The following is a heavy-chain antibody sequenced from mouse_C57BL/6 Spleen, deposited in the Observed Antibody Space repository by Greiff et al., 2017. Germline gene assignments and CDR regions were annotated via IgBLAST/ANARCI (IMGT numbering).Heavy chain of an antibody. CDR2: INPNNGGT. V-gene: IGHV1-18*01. Sequence: EVQLQQSGPELVKPGASVKIPCKASGYTFTDYNMDWVKQSHGKSLEWIGDINPNNGGTIYNPKFQGKATLTVDKSSSTAYMELRRLTSEDTAVYYCAREKDGYSPHFDYGGQGTTLTVSS. J-gene: IGHJ2*01. CDR3: AREKDGYSPHFDY. CDR1: GYTFTDYN. D-gene: IGHD2-3*01.